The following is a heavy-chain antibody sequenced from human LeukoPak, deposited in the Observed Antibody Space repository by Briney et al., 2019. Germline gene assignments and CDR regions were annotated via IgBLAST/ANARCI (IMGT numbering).Heavy chain of an antibody. D-gene: IGHD3-3*01. J-gene: IGHJ6*03. V-gene: IGHV3-48*02. CDR3: ARKPYDFWSGYYRTPNYYYYYMDV. CDR2: ISSSSSTI. Sequence: GGSLRLSCAASEFTFSSYSMNWVRQAPGKGLEWVSYISSSSSTIYYADSVKGRFTISRDNAKNSLYLQMNSLRDEDTAVYYCARKPYDFWSGYYRTPNYYYYYMDVWGKGTTVTVSS. CDR1: EFTFSSYS.